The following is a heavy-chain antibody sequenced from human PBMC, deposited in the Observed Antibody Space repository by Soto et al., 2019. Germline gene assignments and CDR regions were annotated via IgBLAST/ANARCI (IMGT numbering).Heavy chain of an antibody. CDR2: INAGNGNT. CDR1: GYTFTSYA. CDR3: ARDLSSSWYYWFDP. V-gene: IGHV1-3*01. Sequence: ASVKVSCKASGYTFTSYAMHWVRQAPGQRLEWMGWINAGNGNTKYSQKFQGRVTITRDTSASTAYMELSSLRSEDTAVYYCARDLSSSWYYWFDPRGQGTLVTVSS. D-gene: IGHD6-13*01. J-gene: IGHJ5*02.